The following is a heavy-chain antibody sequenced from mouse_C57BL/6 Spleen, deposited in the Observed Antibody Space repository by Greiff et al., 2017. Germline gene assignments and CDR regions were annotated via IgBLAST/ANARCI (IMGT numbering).Heavy chain of an antibody. CDR2: IDPETGGT. CDR3: TRRFYYGNFAWFAY. CDR1: GYTFTDYE. Sequence: VQLVESGAELVRPGASVTLSCKASGYTFTDYEMHWVKQTPVHGLEWIGAIDPETGGTAYNQKFKGKAILTADKSYSTAYMELRSLTSEESAVYYCTRRFYYGNFAWFAYWGQGTLVTVSA. D-gene: IGHD2-1*01. V-gene: IGHV1-15*01. J-gene: IGHJ3*01.